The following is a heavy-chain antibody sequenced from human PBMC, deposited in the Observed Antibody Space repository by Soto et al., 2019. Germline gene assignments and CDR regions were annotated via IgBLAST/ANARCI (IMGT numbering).Heavy chain of an antibody. CDR1: GFTFSSYA. J-gene: IGHJ6*02. D-gene: IGHD1-1*01. V-gene: IGHV3-23*01. CDR2: ISGSGGST. Sequence: EIQLLESGGGLVQPGGSLRLSCAASGFTFSSYAISWVRQAPGKGMEWVSAISGSGGSTYYADSVKGRFTISRDNSKNTLYLQMNSLRAEDTAVYYCAKNPEPGYFYYYGMDVWGQGTTVTVSS. CDR3: AKNPEPGYFYYYGMDV.